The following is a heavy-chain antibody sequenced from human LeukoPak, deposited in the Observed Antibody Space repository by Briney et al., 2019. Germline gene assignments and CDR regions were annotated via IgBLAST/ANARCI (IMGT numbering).Heavy chain of an antibody. Sequence: GGSLRLSCAASGFTFSSYGMNWVRQAPGKGLEWVSYISTSSSPIYYADSVKGRFTISRDNAKNSLYLQMNSLRDEDTAVYYCAKDGLSTAAFDYWGQGTLVTVSS. J-gene: IGHJ4*02. CDR3: AKDGLSTAAFDY. CDR1: GFTFSSYG. CDR2: ISTSSSPI. D-gene: IGHD2-15*01. V-gene: IGHV3-48*02.